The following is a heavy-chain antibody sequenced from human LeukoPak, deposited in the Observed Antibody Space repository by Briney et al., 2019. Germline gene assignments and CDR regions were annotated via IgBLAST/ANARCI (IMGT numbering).Heavy chain of an antibody. CDR1: GFTFSDHY. CDR2: TRNRANSYTT. V-gene: IGHV3-72*01. D-gene: IGHD3-22*01. J-gene: IGHJ2*01. Sequence: GGSLRLSCAASGFTFSDHYMDWVRQAPGKGLEWLGRTRNRANSYTTEYAASVKGRFTISRDDSKNSLFLQMNSLKTEDTGVYYCAREVYYYDSSAYYWYFDLWGRGTLVTVSS. CDR3: AREVYYYDSSAYYWYFDL.